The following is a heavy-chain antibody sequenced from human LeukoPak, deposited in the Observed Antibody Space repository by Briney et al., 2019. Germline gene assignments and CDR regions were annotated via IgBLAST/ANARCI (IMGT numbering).Heavy chain of an antibody. V-gene: IGHV4-59*08. CDR1: GGSISSYY. J-gene: IGHJ4*02. Sequence: PSETLSLTCTVSGGSISSYYWSWIRQPPGKGLEWIGYIHSSGSTNYNPSLKNRVTISVDTSKNQFSLKLSSVTAADTAVYYCARRSTYGGKGDDYWGQGTLVTVSS. CDR2: IHSSGST. D-gene: IGHD4-23*01. CDR3: ARRSTYGGKGDDY.